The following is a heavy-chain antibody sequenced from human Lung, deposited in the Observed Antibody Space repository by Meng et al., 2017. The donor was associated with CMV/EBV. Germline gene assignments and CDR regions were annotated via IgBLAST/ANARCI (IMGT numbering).Heavy chain of an antibody. CDR3: ARASYGSGSPLGESWFDP. Sequence: VQHRELGPGLVNPSQTLSRTCTVSGGSSSSGGYYWSWIRQHPGKGLEWIGYIHSSGSTYYNPSLRSRLTISVDTSKNQFSLKLSSVTAADTAVYYCARASYGSGSPLGESWFDPWGQGTLVTVSS. CDR2: IHSSGST. D-gene: IGHD3-10*01. V-gene: IGHV4-31*03. J-gene: IGHJ5*02. CDR1: GGSSSSGGYY.